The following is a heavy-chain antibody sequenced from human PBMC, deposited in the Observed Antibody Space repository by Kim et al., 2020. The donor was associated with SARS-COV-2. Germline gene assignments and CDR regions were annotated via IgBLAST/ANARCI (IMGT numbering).Heavy chain of an antibody. V-gene: IGHV4-59*01. CDR1: GGSISGYY. CDR2: IYYSGST. J-gene: IGHJ6*01. Sequence: SETLSLTCTVYGGSISGYYWSWIRQPPGRGLEWIGYIYYSGSTNYNPSLKSRVTISVDTSKNQFSLKLTSVTAADTAVYYCARGQRETFDSTTHCCVVWG. CDR3: ARGQRETFDSTTHCCVV. D-gene: IGHD3-16*01.